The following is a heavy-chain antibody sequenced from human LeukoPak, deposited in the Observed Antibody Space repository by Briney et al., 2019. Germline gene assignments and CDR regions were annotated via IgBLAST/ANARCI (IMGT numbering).Heavy chain of an antibody. J-gene: IGHJ5*02. Sequence: ASVKVSCKASGYTFTGYYMHWVRQAPGQGLEWMGWIDPNSGGTNYAQKFQGRVTMTRDTSISTAYMELSSLRSDDTAVYYCARCPYTVGRNWFDPWGQGTLVTVSS. D-gene: IGHD2-2*02. V-gene: IGHV1-2*02. CDR3: ARCPYTVGRNWFDP. CDR1: GYTFTGYY. CDR2: IDPNSGGT.